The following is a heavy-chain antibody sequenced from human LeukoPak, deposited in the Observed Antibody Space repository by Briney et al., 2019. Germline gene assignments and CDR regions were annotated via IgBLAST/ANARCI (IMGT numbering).Heavy chain of an antibody. CDR3: ARDGSASGFDY. J-gene: IGHJ4*02. Sequence: GGSLRLSCAASGFTVSSNYMSWVRQAPGKGLEWVSVIYSGGSTYYADSVKGRFTISRDNSKNTLYLQMNSLTAEDTAVYYCARDGSASGFDYWGQGTLVTVSS. V-gene: IGHV3-53*01. CDR1: GFTVSSNY. CDR2: IYSGGST. D-gene: IGHD6-13*01.